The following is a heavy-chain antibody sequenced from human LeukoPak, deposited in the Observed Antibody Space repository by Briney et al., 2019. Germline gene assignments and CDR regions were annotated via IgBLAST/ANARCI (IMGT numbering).Heavy chain of an antibody. V-gene: IGHV4-59*08. CDR3: ARHGASGSSSYYYDLDV. Sequence: SETLSLTCTVSGGSISGYYWSWTRQPPGKGLEWIGYIYHSGSTDYNPSLKSRVSISVDTSKNQLSLKLTSVTAADTAVYYCARHGASGSSSYYYDLDVRGQGTTVTVSS. CDR1: GGSISGYY. CDR2: IYHSGST. J-gene: IGHJ6*02. D-gene: IGHD6-6*01.